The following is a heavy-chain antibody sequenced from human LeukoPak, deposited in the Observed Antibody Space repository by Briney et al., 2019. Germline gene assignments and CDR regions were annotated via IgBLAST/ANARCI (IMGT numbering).Heavy chain of an antibody. CDR1: GFTFSNYW. V-gene: IGHV3-7*01. CDR2: IKPSGSEK. Sequence: GGSLRLSCEGSGFTFSNYWMTWVRQAPEKGLEWVANIKPSGSEKHYADSVEGRFTISRDNPKNSLYLQMNSLRAEDTAVYYCAKDVSILWFGEFLTHFDYWGRGTLVTVSS. J-gene: IGHJ4*02. D-gene: IGHD3-10*01. CDR3: AKDVSILWFGEFLTHFDY.